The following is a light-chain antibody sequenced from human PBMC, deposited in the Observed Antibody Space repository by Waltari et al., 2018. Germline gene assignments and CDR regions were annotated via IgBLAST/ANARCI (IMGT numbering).Light chain of an antibody. CDR3: CSYAGSHTNLI. CDR1: SIGDYNF. CDR2: DVS. J-gene: IGLJ2*01. V-gene: IGLV2-11*01. Sequence: QSALTQPRSVSGSPGQSVTISCTGPSIGDYNFLSWYQQLPGKAPKLMIYDVSKWPSGVPNRFSGSKSANTASLTISGLQADDEADYYCCSYAGSHTNLIFGGGTRLTVL.